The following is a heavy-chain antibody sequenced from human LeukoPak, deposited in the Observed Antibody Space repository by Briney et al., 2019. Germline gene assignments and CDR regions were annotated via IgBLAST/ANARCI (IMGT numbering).Heavy chain of an antibody. CDR3: ARGGRFGELSSSL. CDR1: GFTFSSYS. Sequence: GGSLRLSCAASGFTFSSYSMTWVRQAPGKGLEWVSSISSSSRYIYYADSMKGRFTVSRDNAKNTLYLQLSSLRAEDTAVYYCARGGRFGELSSSLWGQGTLVTVSS. D-gene: IGHD3-10*01. V-gene: IGHV3-21*01. CDR2: ISSSSRYI. J-gene: IGHJ4*02.